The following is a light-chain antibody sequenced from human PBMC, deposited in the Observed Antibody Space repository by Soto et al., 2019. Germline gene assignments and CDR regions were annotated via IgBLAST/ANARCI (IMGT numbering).Light chain of an antibody. CDR2: EVN. V-gene: IGLV2-8*01. CDR1: SSDVGGYNY. CDR3: SSYAGSSNV. J-gene: IGLJ1*01. Sequence: QSALTQPPSASGSPGQSVAISCTGTSSDVGGYNYVSWYQQHPGKAPKLMFYEVNKRPSGVPDRFSGSKSGNTASLTVSGLQAEDEADYYCSSYAGSSNVFGTGTKLTV.